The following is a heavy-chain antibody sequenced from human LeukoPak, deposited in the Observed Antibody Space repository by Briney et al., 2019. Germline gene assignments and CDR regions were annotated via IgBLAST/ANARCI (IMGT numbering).Heavy chain of an antibody. Sequence: PSETLSLTCAVYGGSFSGYYWSWIRQPPGKGLEWIGEINHSGSTNYNPSLKSRVTISVDTSKNQFSLKLSSVTAADTAVYYCARFGVEGWFDPWGQGTLVTVSS. CDR1: GGSFSGYY. V-gene: IGHV4-34*01. J-gene: IGHJ5*02. CDR2: INHSGST. D-gene: IGHD3-3*01. CDR3: ARFGVEGWFDP.